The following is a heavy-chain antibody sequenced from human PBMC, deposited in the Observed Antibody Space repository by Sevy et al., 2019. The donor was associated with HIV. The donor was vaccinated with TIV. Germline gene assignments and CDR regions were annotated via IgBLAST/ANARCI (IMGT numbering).Heavy chain of an antibody. CDR3: ARYSSGWCLNY. CDR2: IYSGGST. V-gene: IGHV3-53*01. J-gene: IGHJ4*02. CDR1: GLTVSSNY. D-gene: IGHD6-19*01. Sequence: GGSLRLSCAASGLTVSSNYMSWVRQAPGKGLEWVSVIYSGGSTYYADSVKGRFTISRDNSKNTLYLQMNSLRAEDTAVYYCARYSSGWCLNYWGQGTLVTVSS.